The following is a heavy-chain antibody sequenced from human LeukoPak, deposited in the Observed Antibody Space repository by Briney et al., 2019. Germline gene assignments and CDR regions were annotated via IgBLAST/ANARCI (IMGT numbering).Heavy chain of an antibody. D-gene: IGHD2-15*01. CDR2: INSRSTTI. J-gene: IGHJ4*02. CDR3: ARWYCGTGSCYYDY. Sequence: GGSLRLSCAASGFSFSTYNMNWVRQAPGKGLEWISFINSRSTTIYYADSVKGRFTISRDNARNSLDLQMNSLRVEDTAVYYCARWYCGTGSCYYDYWGQGTLVTVSS. V-gene: IGHV3-48*04. CDR1: GFSFSTYN.